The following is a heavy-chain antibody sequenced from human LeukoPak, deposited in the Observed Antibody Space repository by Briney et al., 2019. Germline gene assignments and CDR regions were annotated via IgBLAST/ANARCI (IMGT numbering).Heavy chain of an antibody. V-gene: IGHV4-39*07. CDR1: GGPINSNIYY. J-gene: IGHJ4*02. CDR2: IYYSGST. Sequence: SETLSLTCNVSGGPINSNIYYWAWVRQPPGKGLEWIGSIYYSGSTYYNPSLKSRITISVDTSKNQFSLKLSSVTAADTAVYYCARTSSSSWYEGDYWGQGTLVTVSS. D-gene: IGHD6-13*01. CDR3: ARTSSSSWYEGDY.